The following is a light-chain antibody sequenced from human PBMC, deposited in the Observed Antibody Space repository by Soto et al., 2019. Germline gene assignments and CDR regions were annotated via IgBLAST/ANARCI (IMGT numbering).Light chain of an antibody. CDR3: QQYGSSYPWT. V-gene: IGKV3-20*01. Sequence: EIVLTQSPGTLSLSPGERATLSCRASQSVSSNYLAWYQQKPGQAPXLXXYGASSRATGIPDRFSGSGSGTDFTLTIRRLEPEDFAVYYYQQYGSSYPWTFGQGTKVDIK. J-gene: IGKJ1*01. CDR1: QSVSSNY. CDR2: GAS.